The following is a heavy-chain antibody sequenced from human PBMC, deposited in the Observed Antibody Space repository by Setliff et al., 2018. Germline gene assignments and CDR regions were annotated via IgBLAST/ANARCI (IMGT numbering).Heavy chain of an antibody. J-gene: IGHJ3*02. V-gene: IGHV1-46*01. D-gene: IGHD3-22*01. CDR1: GYTFTSYY. CDR3: ARDPNYYDSSGQLLGDAFDI. Sequence: ASVKVSCKASGYTFTSYYMHWVRQAPGQGLEWMGIINPSGGSTSYAQKFQGRVTMTRDTSTSTVSMELSSLRSEDTAVYYCARDPNYYDSSGQLLGDAFDIWGQGTMVTVSS. CDR2: INPSGGST.